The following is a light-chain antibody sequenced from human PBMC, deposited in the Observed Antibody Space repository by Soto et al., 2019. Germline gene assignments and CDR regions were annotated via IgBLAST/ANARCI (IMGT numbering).Light chain of an antibody. CDR3: MQALQTPWT. J-gene: IGKJ1*01. CDR1: QSLLHSNGYNY. CDR2: LGS. Sequence: DIVMTQSPLSLPVTPGEPASISCRSSQSLLHSNGYNYLDWYLQKPGQSPQLLIYLGSNRASGVPYRFSGSGSGTDFTLKISRVEAEDVGVYYCMQALQTPWTFGQGTKVEIK. V-gene: IGKV2-28*01.